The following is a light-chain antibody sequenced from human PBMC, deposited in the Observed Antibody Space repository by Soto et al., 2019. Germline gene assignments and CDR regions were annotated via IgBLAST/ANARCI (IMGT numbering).Light chain of an antibody. J-gene: IGKJ5*01. CDR1: QNINNY. Sequence: DVQMTQSPCALSASVGGRFTSTCQASQNINNYLNWYQQKPGRAPKLLIYDASNLEAGVPSRFRGSGSGTDFTFTISRLQPEDIATYYCQQYENLPTFGQGTRLEIK. V-gene: IGKV1-33*01. CDR2: DAS. CDR3: QQYENLPT.